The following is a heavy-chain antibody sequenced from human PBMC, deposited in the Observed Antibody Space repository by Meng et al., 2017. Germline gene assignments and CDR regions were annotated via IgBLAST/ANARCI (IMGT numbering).Heavy chain of an antibody. Sequence: SETLSLTCTVSGGSISSYYWSWIRQPAGKGLEWIGRIYTSGSTNYNPSLKSRVTMSVDTSKIQFYLKLSSVTAADTAVYYCARDTGLGCLQVGYYFDYWGQGTMVTVSS. CDR1: GGSISSYY. CDR2: IYTSGST. D-gene: IGHD5/OR15-5a*01. J-gene: IGHJ4*02. CDR3: ARDTGLGCLQVGYYFDY. V-gene: IGHV4-4*07.